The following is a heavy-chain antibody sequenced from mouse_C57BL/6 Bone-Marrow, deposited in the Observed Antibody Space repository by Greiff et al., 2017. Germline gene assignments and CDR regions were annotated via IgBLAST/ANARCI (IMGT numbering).Heavy chain of an antibody. CDR3: ERREGTHFDV. D-gene: IGHD2-14*01. Sequence: QVQLQQPGAELVRPGTSVKLSCKASGYTFTSYWMHWVKQRPGQGLEWIGVIDPSDSYTNYNQKFKGKATLTVDTSSSTAYMQLSSLTSEDSAVYYCERREGTHFDVWGTGTTVTVAS. J-gene: IGHJ1*03. V-gene: IGHV1-59*01. CDR2: IDPSDSYT. CDR1: GYTFTSYW.